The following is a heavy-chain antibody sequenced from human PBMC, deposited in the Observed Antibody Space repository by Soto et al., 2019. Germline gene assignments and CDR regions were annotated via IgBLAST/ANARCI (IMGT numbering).Heavy chain of an antibody. V-gene: IGHV4-39*01. CDR3: ARHSDTGALMTPGYNYYMDV. D-gene: IGHD4-17*01. Sequence: SETLSLTCTVSGVSISSSTHYWGCIRQPPGKGLEWIGSIYHSGSTHYNPSLKSRVTISVDTSKNQFSLKLISVTAADTAVYYCARHSDTGALMTPGYNYYMDVWGKGTTVTVSS. J-gene: IGHJ6*03. CDR2: IYHSGST. CDR1: GVSISSSTHY.